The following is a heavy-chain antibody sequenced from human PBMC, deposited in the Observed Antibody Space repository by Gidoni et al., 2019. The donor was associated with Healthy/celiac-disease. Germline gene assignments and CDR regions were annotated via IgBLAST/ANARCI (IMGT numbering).Heavy chain of an antibody. J-gene: IGHJ4*02. V-gene: IGHV4-39*01. CDR1: GGSISSSSYY. Sequence: QLQLQESGPGLVKPSETLSPTGTVSGGSISSSSYYWGWIRQPPGKGLEWIGSIYYSGSTYYNPSLKSRVTISVDTSKNQFSLKLSSVTAADTAVYYCARHPGYSSSWPDYWGQGTLVTVSS. CDR3: ARHPGYSSSWPDY. CDR2: IYYSGST. D-gene: IGHD6-13*01.